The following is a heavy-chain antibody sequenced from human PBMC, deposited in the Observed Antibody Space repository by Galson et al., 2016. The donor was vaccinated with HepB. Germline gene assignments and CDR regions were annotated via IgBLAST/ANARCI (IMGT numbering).Heavy chain of an antibody. V-gene: IGHV3-11*05. CDR3: AREWGQLGTADWFDP. Sequence: SLRLSCAASGFTFSDHYMSWIRQAPGKGLEWISFISRGGDFTAYADSVKGRFTISRDNAKKSLYLQMNSLRVEDTAVYYCAREWGQLGTADWFDPWGQGALVTVSS. CDR2: ISRGGDFT. D-gene: IGHD3-16*01. CDR1: GFTFSDHY. J-gene: IGHJ5*02.